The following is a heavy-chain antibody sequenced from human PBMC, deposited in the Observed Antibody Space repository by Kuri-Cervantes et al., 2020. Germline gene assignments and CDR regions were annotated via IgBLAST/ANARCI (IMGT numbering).Heavy chain of an antibody. CDR1: GYTFTSYY. J-gene: IGHJ4*02. D-gene: IGHD6-19*01. V-gene: IGHV1-46*01. CDR2: INPSGGST. CDR3: ATGAQWLVPH. Sequence: ASVKVSCKASGYTFTSYYMHWVRQAPGQGLEWMGIINPSGGSTIYAQKFQGRVTMTEDTSTDTAYMELSSLRSEDTAVYYCATGAQWLVPHWGQGTLVTVSS.